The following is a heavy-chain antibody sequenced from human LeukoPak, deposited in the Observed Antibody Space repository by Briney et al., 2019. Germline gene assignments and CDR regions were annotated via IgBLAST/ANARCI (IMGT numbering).Heavy chain of an antibody. Sequence: SETLSLTCTVSGGSISSGGYYWSWIRQHPGKGLEWIGYIYYSGSTYYNPSLKSRVTISVDTSKNQFSLKLSSVTAADTAVFYRQRTEYDILTGYYPDAFDIWGQGTMVTVSS. CDR1: GGSISSGGYY. CDR2: IYYSGST. J-gene: IGHJ3*02. CDR3: QRTEYDILTGYYPDAFDI. D-gene: IGHD3-9*01. V-gene: IGHV4-31*03.